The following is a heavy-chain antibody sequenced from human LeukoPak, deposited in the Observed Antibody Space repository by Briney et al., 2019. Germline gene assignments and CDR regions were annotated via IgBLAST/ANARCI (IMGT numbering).Heavy chain of an antibody. V-gene: IGHV3-21*01. CDR3: ARGSTYYDFWSGYYRVDCFDY. CDR1: GFTFGTYT. CDR2: ISSSSSYI. Sequence: GGSLRLSCAASGFTFGTYTMSWVRQAPGKGLEWVSSISSSSSYIYYADSVKGRFTISRDNAKNSLYLQMNSLRAEDTAVYYCARGSTYYDFWSGYYRVDCFDYWGQGTLVTVSS. D-gene: IGHD3-3*01. J-gene: IGHJ4*02.